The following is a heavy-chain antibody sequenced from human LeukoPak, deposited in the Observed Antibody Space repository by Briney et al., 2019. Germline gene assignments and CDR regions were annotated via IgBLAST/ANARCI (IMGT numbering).Heavy chain of an antibody. Sequence: GGSLRLSCAASGFIFSDYSMNWIRQAPGKGLEWVSSISSTSTYIYTADSVKGRFTVSRDNAKNSLYLQMDSLRAEDTAVYYCARHYHFDSGDYYYREFDCWGQGTLVTVSS. CDR1: GFIFSDYS. CDR2: ISSTSTYI. CDR3: ARHYHFDSGDYYYREFDC. J-gene: IGHJ4*02. D-gene: IGHD3-22*01. V-gene: IGHV3-21*01.